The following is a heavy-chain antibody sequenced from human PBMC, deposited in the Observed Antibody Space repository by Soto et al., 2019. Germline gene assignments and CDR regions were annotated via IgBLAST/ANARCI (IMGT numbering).Heavy chain of an antibody. Sequence: GSLRLSCAASGFTFSSYWMHWVRQAPEKGLVWVSRINSDGSSTSYADSVKGRFTISRDNAKNTLYLQMNSLRAEDTAVYYCARVEIFVYYYYGMDVWGQGTTVTVSS. J-gene: IGHJ6*02. CDR3: ARVEIFVYYYYGMDV. D-gene: IGHD3-3*01. V-gene: IGHV3-74*01. CDR2: INSDGSST. CDR1: GFTFSSYW.